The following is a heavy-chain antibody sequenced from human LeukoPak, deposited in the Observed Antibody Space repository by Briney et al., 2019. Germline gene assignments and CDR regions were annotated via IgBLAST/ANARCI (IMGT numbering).Heavy chain of an antibody. J-gene: IGHJ4*02. CDR2: ISGSSATI. CDR3: AKGKESGSNRARLYDY. Sequence: GGSLRLSCAASGFTFSSYAMSWVRQAPGKGLEWVSAISGSSATIFYADSVKGRFTISRDNSKNTLYLQMNSLRAEDTAIYHCAKGKESGSNRARLYDYWGQGTLVTVSS. V-gene: IGHV3-23*01. D-gene: IGHD1-26*01. CDR1: GFTFSSYA.